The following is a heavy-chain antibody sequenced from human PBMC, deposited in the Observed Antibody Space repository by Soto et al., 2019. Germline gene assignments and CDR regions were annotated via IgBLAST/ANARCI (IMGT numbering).Heavy chain of an antibody. J-gene: IGHJ4*02. Sequence: VQLVESGGDLIQPGGSLKLSCAGSGFTFSSYSMNWVRQAPGKGLEWLSYISSSSSTIYYADSVKGRFTISRDNAKNSLYLQMNSLTDDDTAVYYCARGGQAGGGYGDYWGQGALVTVSS. D-gene: IGHD5-12*01. V-gene: IGHV3-48*02. CDR2: ISSSSSTI. CDR1: GFTFSSYS. CDR3: ARGGQAGGGYGDY.